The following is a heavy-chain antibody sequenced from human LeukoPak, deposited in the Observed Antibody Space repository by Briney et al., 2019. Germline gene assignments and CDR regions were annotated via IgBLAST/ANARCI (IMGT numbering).Heavy chain of an antibody. D-gene: IGHD7-27*01. V-gene: IGHV3-66*01. CDR3: ASELGKNAFDI. CDR2: IYSGGST. Sequence: GGSLRLSCAASGFTVSSNYMSWVRQAPGKGLEWVSVIYSGGSTYYADSVKGRFTISRDNSKNTLYLQMNSLRAEDTAVYYCASELGKNAFDIWGQGTMVTVSS. J-gene: IGHJ3*02. CDR1: GFTVSSNY.